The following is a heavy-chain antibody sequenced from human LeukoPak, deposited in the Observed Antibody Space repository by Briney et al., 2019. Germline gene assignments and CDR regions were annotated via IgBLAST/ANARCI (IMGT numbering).Heavy chain of an antibody. CDR1: GGSFSGYY. D-gene: IGHD6-13*01. CDR2: INHSGST. V-gene: IGHV4-34*01. CDR3: ARAPNIAAAGTHYDY. J-gene: IGHJ4*02. Sequence: PETLSLTCAVYGGSFSGYYWSWIRQPPGKGLEWIGEINHSGSTNYNPSLKSRVTISVDTSKNQFSLKLSSVTAADTAVYYCARAPNIAAAGTHYDYWGQGTPVTVSS.